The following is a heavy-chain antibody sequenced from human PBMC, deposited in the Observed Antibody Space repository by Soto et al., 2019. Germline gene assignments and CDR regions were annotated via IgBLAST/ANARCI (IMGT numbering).Heavy chain of an antibody. Sequence: QVQLVQSGAEVKKPGSSVKVSCKASGGTFSSYTISWVRQAPGQGLEWMGRIIPILGIANYAQKFQGRVTITADKSTSTAYMELSSLRSEDTAVYYCAREDDSSGYYYYFDYWGQGTLVTVSS. J-gene: IGHJ4*02. V-gene: IGHV1-69*08. CDR3: AREDDSSGYYYYFDY. D-gene: IGHD3-22*01. CDR2: IIPILGIA. CDR1: GGTFSSYT.